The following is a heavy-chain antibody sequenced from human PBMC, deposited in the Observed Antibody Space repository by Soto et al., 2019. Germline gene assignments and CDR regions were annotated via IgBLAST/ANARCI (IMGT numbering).Heavy chain of an antibody. D-gene: IGHD3-3*01. Sequence: PGGSLRLSCVVSGRTFRSYAMSWVRQAPGKGLEWVSGISGGGAGTYYADSAKGRFTISRDPSTTTLFLDMYSLGAEDTAIYYCAKGRKPDHDDGLCAFDSWGQGVLVTVSS. CDR2: ISGGGAGT. CDR1: GRTFRSYA. J-gene: IGHJ4*02. V-gene: IGHV3-23*01. CDR3: AKGRKPDHDDGLCAFDS.